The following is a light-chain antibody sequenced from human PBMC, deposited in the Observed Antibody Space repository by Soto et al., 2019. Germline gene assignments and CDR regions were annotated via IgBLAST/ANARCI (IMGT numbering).Light chain of an antibody. CDR1: SSDVGGYNY. CDR3: SSYTSSSTLRHV. V-gene: IGLV2-14*01. CDR2: DVS. J-gene: IGLJ1*01. Sequence: QSALTQPASVSWSPGQSITISCTGTSSDVGGYNYVSWYQQHPGKAPKLMIYDVSNRPSGVSNRFSGSKSGNTASLTISGLQAEDEADYYCSSYTSSSTLRHVFGTGTKVTV.